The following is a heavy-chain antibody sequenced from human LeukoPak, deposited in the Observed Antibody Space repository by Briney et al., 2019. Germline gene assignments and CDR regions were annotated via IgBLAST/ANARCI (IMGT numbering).Heavy chain of an antibody. Sequence: SETLSLTCAVYGGSFSGYYWSWVRQPPGNGLEWVGEINHSGSTNYHPSLKSRVTISVDTSKNQFSLKLSSVTAADTAVYYCARGREEPVDQQQPARGYNWFDPWGQGTLVTVSS. D-gene: IGHD6-13*01. J-gene: IGHJ5*02. CDR1: GGSFSGYY. V-gene: IGHV4-34*01. CDR2: INHSGST. CDR3: ARGREEPVDQQQPARGYNWFDP.